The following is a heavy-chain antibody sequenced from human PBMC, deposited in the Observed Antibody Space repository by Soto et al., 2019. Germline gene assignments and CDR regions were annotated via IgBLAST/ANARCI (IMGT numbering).Heavy chain of an antibody. V-gene: IGHV1-2*02. J-gene: IGHJ4*02. CDR1: EYTFTGYY. CDR3: ATSSDWSPLLDY. Sequence: GASVKVSCKASEYTFTGYYLHWVRQAPGQGLEWMGWINPNGGGTIYAQKFQGRLTMTRDTSITTAYMELSRLSSDDTAFYYCATSSDWSPLLDYWGQVTPVTVSS. D-gene: IGHD6-19*01. CDR2: INPNGGGT.